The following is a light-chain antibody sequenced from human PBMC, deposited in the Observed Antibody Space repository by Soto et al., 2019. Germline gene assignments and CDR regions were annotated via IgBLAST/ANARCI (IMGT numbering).Light chain of an antibody. CDR3: QLYGSSQT. J-gene: IGKJ1*01. CDR1: QSVSSSY. V-gene: IGKV3-20*01. Sequence: EIGLTQSPGTLSLSPGERATLSCRASQSVSSSYLAWYQQKPGKAPRLLIYGASSRPTGSPDRFSGSGSVTDFSLTISRLELEDFAVYDWQLYGSSQTFSQGTKVEI. CDR2: GAS.